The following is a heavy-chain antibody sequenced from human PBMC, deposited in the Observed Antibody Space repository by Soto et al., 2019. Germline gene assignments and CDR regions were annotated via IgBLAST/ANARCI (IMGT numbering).Heavy chain of an antibody. CDR1: GFTFSSYA. J-gene: IGHJ5*02. Sequence: QVQLVESGGGVVQPGRSLRLSCAASGFTFSSYAMHWVRQAPGKGLEWVAVISYDGSNKYYADSVKGRFTISRDNSKNTLYLQMNSLRAEDTAVYYCARARGMATLTWFDPWGQGTLVTVSS. CDR3: ARARGMATLTWFDP. V-gene: IGHV3-30-3*01. D-gene: IGHD5-12*01. CDR2: ISYDGSNK.